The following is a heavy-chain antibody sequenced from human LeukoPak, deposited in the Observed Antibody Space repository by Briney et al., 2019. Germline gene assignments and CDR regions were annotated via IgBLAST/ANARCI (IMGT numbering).Heavy chain of an antibody. J-gene: IGHJ6*03. Sequence: KPSETLPLTCAVYGGSFSGYYWSWIRQPPGKGLEWIGESNHSGSTNYDPSLKSRVTISVDTSKNQFSLKLSSVTAADTAVYYCARVVGDCSSTSCYNMDVWGKGTTVTVSS. CDR2: SNHSGST. D-gene: IGHD2-2*02. CDR3: ARVVGDCSSTSCYNMDV. CDR1: GGSFSGYY. V-gene: IGHV4-34*01.